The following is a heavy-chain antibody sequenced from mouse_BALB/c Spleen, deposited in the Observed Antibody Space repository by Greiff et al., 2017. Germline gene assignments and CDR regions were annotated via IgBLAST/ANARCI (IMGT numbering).Heavy chain of an antibody. CDR1: GFTFSSYG. CDR3: ARRDWFAY. Sequence: EVQVVESGGDLVKPGGSLKLSCAASGFTFSSYGMSWVRQTPDKRLEWVATISSGGSYTYYPDSVKGRFTISRDNAKNTLYLQMSSLKSEDTAMYYFARRDWFAYWGQGTLVTVSA. V-gene: IGHV5-6*01. CDR2: ISSGGSYT. J-gene: IGHJ3*01.